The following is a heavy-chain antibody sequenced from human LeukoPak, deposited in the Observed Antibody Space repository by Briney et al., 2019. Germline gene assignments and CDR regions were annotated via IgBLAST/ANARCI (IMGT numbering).Heavy chain of an antibody. D-gene: IGHD2-2*01. CDR2: ISSSSSYI. Sequence: PGGSLRLSCAASGFIFSSYVMTWVRQAPGKGLEWVSSISSSSSYIYYADSVKGRFTISRDNAKNSLYLQMNSLRAEDTAVYYCARAEYCSSTSCYLPNYYYYGMDVWGQGTTVTVSS. CDR1: GFIFSSYV. V-gene: IGHV3-21*01. J-gene: IGHJ6*02. CDR3: ARAEYCSSTSCYLPNYYYYGMDV.